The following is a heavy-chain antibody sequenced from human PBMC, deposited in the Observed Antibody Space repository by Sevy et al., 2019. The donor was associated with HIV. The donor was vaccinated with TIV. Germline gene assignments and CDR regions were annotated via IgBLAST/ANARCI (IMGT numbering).Heavy chain of an antibody. CDR3: ARDELLSYYYYYGMDV. D-gene: IGHD1-7*01. Sequence: GGSLRLSCAASGFTFSSYWMSWVRQAPGKGLEWVANIKQDGSEKYYVDSVKGRFTISRDNAKNSLYLQMNSLRAEDTAVYYCARDELLSYYYYYGMDVWGQGTMVTVSS. CDR2: IKQDGSEK. CDR1: GFTFSSYW. J-gene: IGHJ6*02. V-gene: IGHV3-7*01.